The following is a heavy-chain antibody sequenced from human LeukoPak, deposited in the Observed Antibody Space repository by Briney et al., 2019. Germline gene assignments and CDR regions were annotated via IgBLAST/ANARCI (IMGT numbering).Heavy chain of an antibody. D-gene: IGHD3-22*01. V-gene: IGHV4-59*01. CDR1: GCSISGYY. CDR2: IYDSGTT. CDR3: ARLGLMARPGSGYYCAFDY. J-gene: IGHJ4*02. Sequence: SETLSLTCPVSGCSISGYYWSWIRRPPGKGLEWIAYIYDSGTTNYNPSLKSRLTISRDTSKNQFSLKLNSVTAADTAVYYCARLGLMARPGSGYYCAFDYWGQGTLVTVSS.